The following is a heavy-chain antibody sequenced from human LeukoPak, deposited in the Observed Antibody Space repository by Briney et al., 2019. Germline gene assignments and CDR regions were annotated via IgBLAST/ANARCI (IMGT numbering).Heavy chain of an antibody. D-gene: IGHD6-19*01. V-gene: IGHV3-20*04. CDR3: ARDPARQWLGVDYYYYYMDV. CDR1: GFTFDDYA. CDR2: VNWRGGST. J-gene: IGHJ6*03. Sequence: GGSLRLSCAASGFTFDDYAMSWVRQPPGKGLEWVSGVNWRGGSTGYADSVKGRFTISRDNAKNSLYLQMNSLRDEDTALYYCARDPARQWLGVDYYYYYMDVWGKGTTVTVSS.